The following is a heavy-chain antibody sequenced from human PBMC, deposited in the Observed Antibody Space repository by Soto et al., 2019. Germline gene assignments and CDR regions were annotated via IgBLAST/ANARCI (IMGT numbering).Heavy chain of an antibody. CDR3: ARDGKFDP. Sequence: ASVKVSCKASGYTFTSYDINWVRQATGQGLEWMGWMNPNSGNTNYAQKLQGRVTMTTDTSTSTAYMELRSLRSDDTAVYYCARDGKFDPWGQGTLVTVSS. CDR1: GYTFTSYD. CDR2: MNPNSGNT. V-gene: IGHV1-18*01. J-gene: IGHJ5*02.